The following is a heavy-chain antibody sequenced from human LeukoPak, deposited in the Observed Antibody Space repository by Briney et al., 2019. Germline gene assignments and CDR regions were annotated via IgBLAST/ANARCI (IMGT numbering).Heavy chain of an antibody. Sequence: GGSLRLSCAASGFTFSHYNMNWVRQAPGKGLEWVSSISSSSSYIYYADSLKGRFTISRDNAKNSLYLQMNSLRAEDSAVYYCVREGRVSGYDFDCWGQGTLVTVSS. J-gene: IGHJ4*02. D-gene: IGHD5-12*01. CDR1: GFTFSHYN. V-gene: IGHV3-21*01. CDR2: ISSSSSYI. CDR3: VREGRVSGYDFDC.